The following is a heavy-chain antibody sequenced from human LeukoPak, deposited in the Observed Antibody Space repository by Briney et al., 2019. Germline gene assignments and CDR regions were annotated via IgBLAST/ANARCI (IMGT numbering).Heavy chain of an antibody. CDR1: GYTFTSCD. D-gene: IGHD6-19*01. CDR3: TRGSSGRRDN. V-gene: IGHV1-8*01. J-gene: IGHJ4*02. CDR2: MNPNSGNT. Sequence: ASVNVSCKASGYTFTSCDINGVRQATGQGLEWMGWMNPNSGNTGYGQGFKGRITMTRDISIGTAYMELSNLTSEDTAIYYCTRGSSGRRDNWGKGTLVTVSA.